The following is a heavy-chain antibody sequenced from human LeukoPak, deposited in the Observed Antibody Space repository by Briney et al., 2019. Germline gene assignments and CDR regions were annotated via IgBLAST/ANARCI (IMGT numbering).Heavy chain of an antibody. Sequence: GGSLRLSCAASGFTVSSNYMSWVRQAPGKGLEWVSVIYSGGSTYYADSVKGRFTISRDNSKNTLYLQMNSLRAEDTAVYYCARDSRGSGSSLDYWGQGTLVTVSS. J-gene: IGHJ4*02. CDR3: ARDSRGSGSSLDY. D-gene: IGHD1-26*01. CDR2: IYSGGST. V-gene: IGHV3-66*01. CDR1: GFTVSSNY.